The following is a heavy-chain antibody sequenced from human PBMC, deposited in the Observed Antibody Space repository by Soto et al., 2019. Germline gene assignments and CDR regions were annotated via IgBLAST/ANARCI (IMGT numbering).Heavy chain of an antibody. CDR1: GYSFTSYW. CDR2: IYPGDSDT. V-gene: IGHV5-51*01. J-gene: IGHJ6*02. D-gene: IGHD6-19*01. CDR3: ARKIAVAGTPPEDYYYYGMDV. Sequence: RGESLKISCKGSGYSFTSYWIGWVRQMPGKGLEWMGIIYPGDSDTRYSPSFQGQVTISADKSISTAYLQWSSLKASDTAMYYCARKIAVAGTPPEDYYYYGMDVWGQGTTVPVSS.